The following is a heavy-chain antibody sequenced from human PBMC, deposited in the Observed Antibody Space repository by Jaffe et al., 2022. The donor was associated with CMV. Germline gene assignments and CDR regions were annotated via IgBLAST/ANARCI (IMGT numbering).Heavy chain of an antibody. CDR2: ISSSSSYI. Sequence: EVQLVESGGGLVKPGGSLRLSCAASGFTFSSYSMNWVRQAPGKGLEWVSSISSSSSYIYYADSVKGRFTISRDNAKNSLYLQMNSLRAEDTAVYYCARENFPNLGFGDYWGQGTLVTVSS. CDR3: ARENFPNLGFGDY. D-gene: IGHD3-10*01. CDR1: GFTFSSYS. V-gene: IGHV3-21*01. J-gene: IGHJ4*02.